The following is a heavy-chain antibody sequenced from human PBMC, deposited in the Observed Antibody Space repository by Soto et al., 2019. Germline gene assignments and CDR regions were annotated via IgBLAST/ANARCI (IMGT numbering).Heavy chain of an antibody. Sequence: GGSLRLSCAASGFTFSSYAMHWVRQAPGKGLEWVAVISYDGSNKYYGDSVEGRFTISRDNSKNALYLQVNSLRPEDTAVYYCARAPYSSGWYSYWGQGTLVTVSS. CDR2: ISYDGSNK. V-gene: IGHV3-30-3*01. D-gene: IGHD6-19*01. CDR3: ARAPYSSGWYSY. CDR1: GFTFSSYA. J-gene: IGHJ4*02.